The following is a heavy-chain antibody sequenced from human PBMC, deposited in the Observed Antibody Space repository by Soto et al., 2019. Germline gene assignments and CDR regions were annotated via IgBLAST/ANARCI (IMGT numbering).Heavy chain of an antibody. V-gene: IGHV3-23*01. D-gene: IGHD4-17*01. J-gene: IGHJ6*02. CDR1: GLTFSKYA. CDR2: ISGSGGGT. CDR3: AIQFYGDSYYDLDA. Sequence: PGGSLRISCAASGLTFSKYAMSWVRHAPGKGLEWVSTISGSGGGTYYADSVKGRFTISRGNSKNTLSLRMISLRAEDTAVYYCAIQFYGDSYYDLDAWGQGTTVTVSS.